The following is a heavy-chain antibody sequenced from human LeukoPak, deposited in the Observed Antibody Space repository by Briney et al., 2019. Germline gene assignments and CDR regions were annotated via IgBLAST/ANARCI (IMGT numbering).Heavy chain of an antibody. V-gene: IGHV3-30-3*01. Sequence: GRSLRLSCAASGFTFSSYAMHWVRQAPGKGLEWVAVISYDGSSKYYADSVKGRFTISRDNSKNTLYLQMNSLRAEDTAAYYCARGQVGYYDILTGYMWGQGTLVTVSS. CDR1: GFTFSSYA. D-gene: IGHD3-9*01. CDR3: ARGQVGYYDILTGYM. J-gene: IGHJ4*02. CDR2: ISYDGSSK.